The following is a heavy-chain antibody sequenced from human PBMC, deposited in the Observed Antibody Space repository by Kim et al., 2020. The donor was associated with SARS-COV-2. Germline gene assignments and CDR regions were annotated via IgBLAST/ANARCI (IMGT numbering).Heavy chain of an antibody. V-gene: IGHV3-33*06. Sequence: SVKGRVTISRDNSKNTLYLQMNSLRAEDTAVYYCANGLGIAAAGTPYLDYWGQGTLVTVSS. D-gene: IGHD6-13*01. CDR3: ANGLGIAAAGTPYLDY. J-gene: IGHJ4*02.